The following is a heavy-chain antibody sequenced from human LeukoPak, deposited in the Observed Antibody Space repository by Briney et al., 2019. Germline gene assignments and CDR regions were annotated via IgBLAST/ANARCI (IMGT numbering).Heavy chain of an antibody. V-gene: IGHV3-11*04. J-gene: IGHJ4*02. D-gene: IGHD2-2*01. CDR3: ARGSGLAYTSLGY. CDR2: ISSRASTI. Sequence: GGSLRLSCAASGFTFSDYYMSWIRQAPGKGLEWVSYISSRASTIYYADSVMGRFTISRDNAKNSLYLQMNSLRAEDTALYFCARGSGLAYTSLGYWGQGTLVTVSS. CDR1: GFTFSDYY.